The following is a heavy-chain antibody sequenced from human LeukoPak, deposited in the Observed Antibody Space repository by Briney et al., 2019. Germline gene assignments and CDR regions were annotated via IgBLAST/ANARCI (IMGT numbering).Heavy chain of an antibody. D-gene: IGHD5-24*01. V-gene: IGHV3-30*02. CDR3: AREGERWLQPLGYYYYYMDV. Sequence: GGSLRLSCTASGLTFSSSDMHWVRQAPGKGLDWVSLINHDGTNTYYADSVKGRFTISRDNSQNTLYLQMNSLRSEDTAVYYCAREGERWLQPLGYYYYYMDVWGKGTTVAVSS. CDR2: INHDGTNT. J-gene: IGHJ6*03. CDR1: GLTFSSSD.